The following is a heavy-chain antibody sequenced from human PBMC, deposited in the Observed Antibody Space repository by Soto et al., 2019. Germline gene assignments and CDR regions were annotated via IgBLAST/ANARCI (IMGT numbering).Heavy chain of an antibody. CDR2: ISGGGSNT. Sequence: EVQLLESGGGLVQRGGSLRLSCPASGFPFSSYVMSWVRQAPGKGLEWVSGISGGGSNTFYADSVKGRFTISRDNSKNTLLLQMNSLGAEDTAVYYCAKDSNKYSSSLRGRYFDYWGQGIGVTVSS. J-gene: IGHJ4*02. V-gene: IGHV3-23*01. CDR1: GFPFSSYV. CDR3: AKDSNKYSSSLRGRYFDY. D-gene: IGHD4-4*01.